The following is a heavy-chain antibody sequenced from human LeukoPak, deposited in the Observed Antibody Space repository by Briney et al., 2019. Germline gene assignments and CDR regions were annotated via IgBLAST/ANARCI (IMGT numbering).Heavy chain of an antibody. V-gene: IGHV4-39*01. CDR1: GGSISSSSYY. J-gene: IGHJ5*02. Sequence: SETLSLTCTVSGGSISSSSYYWGWIRQPPGKGLEWIGSIYYSGSTYYNPSLKSRVTISVDTSKNQFSLKLSSVTAADTAVYYCARLIRSSGYYPNWFDPWGQGTLVSVSS. CDR2: IYYSGST. CDR3: ARLIRSSGYYPNWFDP. D-gene: IGHD3-22*01.